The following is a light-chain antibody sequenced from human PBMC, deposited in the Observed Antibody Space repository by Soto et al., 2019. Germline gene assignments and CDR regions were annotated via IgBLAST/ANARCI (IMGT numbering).Light chain of an antibody. CDR2: EVS. CDR3: CSYASSTSYV. J-gene: IGLJ1*01. Sequence: QSALTQPASVSGSPGQSITISCTGTSSDVGSYNLVSWYQQHPGKAPKLMIYEVSKRPSGVSNRFSGSKSGNTASLTFSRLQAEDEADYYCCSYASSTSYVFGTGTKVTVL. CDR1: SSDVGSYNL. V-gene: IGLV2-23*02.